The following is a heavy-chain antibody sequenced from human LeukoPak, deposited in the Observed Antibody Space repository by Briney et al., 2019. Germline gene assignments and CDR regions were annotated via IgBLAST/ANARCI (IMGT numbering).Heavy chain of an antibody. D-gene: IGHD6-19*01. CDR1: GYTFTSYN. V-gene: IGHV1-8*01. CDR3: ARGNSSQWLAFNY. Sequence: ASVKVSCKASGYTFTSYNINWVRQATGQGLEWMGWMNPNSGNTGYAQKFQGRVTMTRNTSISTAYMELSSLRSEDTAVYYCARGNSSQWLAFNYWGQGTPVTVSS. J-gene: IGHJ4*02. CDR2: MNPNSGNT.